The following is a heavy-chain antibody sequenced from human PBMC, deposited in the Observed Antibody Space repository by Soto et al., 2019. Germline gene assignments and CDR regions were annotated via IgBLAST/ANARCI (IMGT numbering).Heavy chain of an antibody. V-gene: IGHV3-30*03. CDR2: ISYDGSNK. CDR1: GFTFSSYG. Sequence: GRSLRLSCAASGFTFSSYGMHWVRQAPGKGLEWVAVISYDGSNKYYADSVKGRFTISRDNSKNTLYLQMNSLRAEDTAVYYCATPGSGSYAFDYWGQGTLVTVSS. D-gene: IGHD1-26*01. CDR3: ATPGSGSYAFDY. J-gene: IGHJ4*02.